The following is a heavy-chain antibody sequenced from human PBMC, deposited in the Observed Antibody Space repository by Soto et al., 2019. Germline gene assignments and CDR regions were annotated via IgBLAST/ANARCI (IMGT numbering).Heavy chain of an antibody. CDR3: ATLNSFGSDY. CDR1: GFSFSRFW. Sequence: GGSLRLSCVASGFSFSRFWMHWVRRVPGKGLVWVSRITGDGAITTYADSVRGRFTISRDNAKSTVYLQMDSLRAEDTAVYYCATLNSFGSDYWGQGTPVTVSS. CDR2: ITGDGAIT. D-gene: IGHD5-18*01. V-gene: IGHV3-74*01. J-gene: IGHJ4*02.